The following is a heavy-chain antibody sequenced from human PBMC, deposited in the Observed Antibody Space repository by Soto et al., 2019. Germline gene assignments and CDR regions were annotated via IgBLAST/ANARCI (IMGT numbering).Heavy chain of an antibody. CDR2: IKSKTDGGTT. V-gene: IGHV3-15*01. Sequence: VQLVESGGGLVKPGGSLRLSCAASGFTFSNAWMSWVRQAPGKGLEWVGRIKSKTDGGTTDYAAPVKGRFTISRDDSKNTLYLQMNSLKTEDTAVYYCYGSGSYRYYYYYYMDVWGKGTTVTVSS. J-gene: IGHJ6*03. CDR3: YGSGSYRYYYYYYMDV. D-gene: IGHD3-10*01. CDR1: GFTFSNAW.